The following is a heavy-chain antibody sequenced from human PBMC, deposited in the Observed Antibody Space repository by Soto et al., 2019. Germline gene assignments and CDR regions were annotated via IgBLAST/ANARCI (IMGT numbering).Heavy chain of an antibody. D-gene: IGHD2-2*01. CDR1: GFTFSNYA. CDR2: ISGSGDST. CDR3: AKVGVVVPVPYYYYYYYMDV. Sequence: GGSLRLSCAASGFTFSNYAMSWVRQAPGKGLEWVSAISGSGDSTYYPDSVKGRFTISRDNSKNTLYLQMNSLRAEDTAVYYCAKVGVVVPVPYYYYYYYMDVWGKGTTVTVSS. V-gene: IGHV3-23*01. J-gene: IGHJ6*03.